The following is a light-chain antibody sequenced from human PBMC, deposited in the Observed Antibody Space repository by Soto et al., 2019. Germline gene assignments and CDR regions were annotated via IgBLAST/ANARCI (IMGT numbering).Light chain of an antibody. Sequence: QSALTQPPSASGSPGQSVTISCTGTSSDVGGYNYVCWYQHHPGKAPKLMIYDVSKRPSGVPDRFSGSKSGNTASLTVSGLQAEDEADYYCTSYAGNYRGVFGGGTKLTVL. CDR1: SSDVGGYNY. CDR2: DVS. J-gene: IGLJ2*01. V-gene: IGLV2-8*01. CDR3: TSYAGNYRGV.